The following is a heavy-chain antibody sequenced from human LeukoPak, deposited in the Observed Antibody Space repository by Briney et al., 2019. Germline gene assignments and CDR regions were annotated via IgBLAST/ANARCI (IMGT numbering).Heavy chain of an antibody. J-gene: IGHJ4*02. V-gene: IGHV3-48*01. CDR3: ARDPPNWGFGY. Sequence: PGGSLRLSCAASGFTFSDYSMNWVRQAPGKGLEWLSYISSSSSTMYYADSVKGRFTISRDNAKKSLYLRMDSLRADDTAVYYCARDPPNWGFGYWGQGTLVTVSS. D-gene: IGHD7-27*01. CDR1: GFTFSDYS. CDR2: ISSSSSTM.